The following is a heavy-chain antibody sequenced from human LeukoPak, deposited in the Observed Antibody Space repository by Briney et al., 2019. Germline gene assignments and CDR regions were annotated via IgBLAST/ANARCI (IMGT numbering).Heavy chain of an antibody. CDR1: GFTFSSYA. J-gene: IGHJ4*02. CDR3: ARKIYYYGSGSYSDY. CDR2: ISGSGGST. V-gene: IGHV3-23*01. Sequence: GGSLRLSCAASGFTFSSYAMSWVRQAPGKGLEWVSAISGSGGSTYYADSVKGRFTTSRDNSKNTLYLQMNSLRAEDTAVYYCARKIYYYGSGSYSDYWGQGTLVTVSS. D-gene: IGHD3-10*01.